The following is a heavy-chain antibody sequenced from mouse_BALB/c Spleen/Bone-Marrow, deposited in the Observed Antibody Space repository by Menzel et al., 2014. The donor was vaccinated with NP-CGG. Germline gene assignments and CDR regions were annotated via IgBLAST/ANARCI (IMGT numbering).Heavy chain of an antibody. D-gene: IGHD1-1*01. CDR2: IDPANGNT. CDR3: ANYYYGSSYRFAY. V-gene: IGHV14-3*02. CDR1: GFNIKDTY. Sequence: EVQLQQSGAELVKPGASVKLSCTASGFNIKDTYMHWVKQRPEQGLEWIGRIDPANGNTKYDPKFQGKATITADTSSNTAYLQLSSLTSEDTAVYYCANYYYGSSYRFAYWGQGTLVTVSA. J-gene: IGHJ3*01.